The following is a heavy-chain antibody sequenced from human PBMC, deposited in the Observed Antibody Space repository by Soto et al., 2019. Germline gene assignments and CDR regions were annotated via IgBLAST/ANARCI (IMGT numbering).Heavy chain of an antibody. CDR3: ALGSWSGETFDI. CDR1: GGTFNVYT. CDR2: IIPMLAIT. J-gene: IGHJ3*02. Sequence: QVQLVQSGAEVKKPGSSVKVSCKASGGTFNVYTIIWVRQAPGQGLEWMGRIIPMLAITNYAQRFQGRVTLTAEKSTTTAYMELCSLISEDTAVYYCALGSWSGETFDIWGQGTLVTVSS. V-gene: IGHV1-69*02. D-gene: IGHD6-13*01.